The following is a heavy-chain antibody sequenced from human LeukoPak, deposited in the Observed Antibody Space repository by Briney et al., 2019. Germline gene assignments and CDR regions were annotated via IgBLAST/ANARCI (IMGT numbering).Heavy chain of an antibody. CDR3: ASWAAPGYRSGWRDFGL. V-gene: IGHV3-30*01. D-gene: IGHD6-19*01. CDR1: GFTFSSYA. J-gene: IGHJ2*01. Sequence: GGSLRLSCAASGFTFSSYAMHWVRQAPGKGLEWVAVISYDGSNKYYADSVKGRFTISRDNSKNTLYLQMNSLRAEDTAVYYCASWAAPGYRSGWRDFGLWGRVTLVT. CDR2: ISYDGSNK.